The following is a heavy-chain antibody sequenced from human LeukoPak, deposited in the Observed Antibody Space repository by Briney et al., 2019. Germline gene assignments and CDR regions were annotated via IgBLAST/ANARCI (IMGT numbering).Heavy chain of an antibody. D-gene: IGHD3-10*02. Sequence: GGSLRLSCAASGFTFSSYEMNWVRQAPGKGLEWVSYISSSGSTIYYADPVKGRFTISRDNAKNSLYLLMNSLRAEDTAVYYCAELGITMIGGVWGKGTTVTISS. CDR3: AELGITMIGGV. J-gene: IGHJ6*04. CDR1: GFTFSSYE. V-gene: IGHV3-48*03. CDR2: ISSSGSTI.